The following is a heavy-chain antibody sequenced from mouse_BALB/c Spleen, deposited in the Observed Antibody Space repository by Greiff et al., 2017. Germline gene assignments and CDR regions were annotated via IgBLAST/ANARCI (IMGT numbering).Heavy chain of an antibody. D-gene: IGHD2-4*01. CDR1: GYTFTDYA. CDR3: ARGRSTMITTEDYFDY. J-gene: IGHJ2*01. CDR2: ISTYYGNT. V-gene: IGHV1-67*01. Sequence: QVQLQQSGPELVRPGVSVKISCKGSGYTFTDYAMHWVKQSHAKSLEWIGVISTYYGNTNYNQKFKGKATMTVDKSSSTAYMELARLTSEDSAIYYCARGRSTMITTEDYFDYWGQGTTLTVSS.